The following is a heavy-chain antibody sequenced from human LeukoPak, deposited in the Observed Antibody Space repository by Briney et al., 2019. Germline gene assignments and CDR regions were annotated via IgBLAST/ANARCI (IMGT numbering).Heavy chain of an antibody. Sequence: PSETLSLTCAVYGGSFSGYYWSWLRQPPGKGLEWIGEINHSGSTNYNPSLKRGVTISVDTSKNQFSLKLSSVTAADTAVYYCASRKLGNDYWGQGTLVTVSS. CDR3: ASRKLGNDY. CDR1: GGSFSGYY. CDR2: INHSGST. J-gene: IGHJ4*02. V-gene: IGHV4-34*01. D-gene: IGHD7-27*01.